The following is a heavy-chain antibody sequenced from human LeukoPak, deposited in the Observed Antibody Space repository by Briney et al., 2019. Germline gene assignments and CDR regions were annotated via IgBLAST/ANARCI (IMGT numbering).Heavy chain of an antibody. D-gene: IGHD3-10*01. Sequence: PGGSLRLSCAASGLAFSDYWMSWVRQAPGKGLEWVANIKPDGGHQNYVDSVKGRFTISRDNAKNSLYLQMNSLRAEDTAVYYCARWTGSKKWNGWSDYWGQGTLVTVSS. CDR3: ARWTGSKKWNGWSDY. V-gene: IGHV3-7*01. CDR1: GLAFSDYW. J-gene: IGHJ4*02. CDR2: IKPDGGHQ.